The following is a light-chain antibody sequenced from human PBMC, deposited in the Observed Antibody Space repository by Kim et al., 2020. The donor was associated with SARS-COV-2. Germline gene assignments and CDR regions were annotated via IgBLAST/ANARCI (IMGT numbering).Light chain of an antibody. V-gene: IGLV10-54*01. CDR1: SYNVGDRG. CDR2: RNN. Sequence: QTATLTCTGNSYNVGDRGAAWLQQHQGHPPKLLSYRNNNRPSGISERFSASRSGNTASLTITGLQPEDEADYYCSAWDRSLRAWVFGGGTQLTVL. J-gene: IGLJ3*02. CDR3: SAWDRSLRAWV.